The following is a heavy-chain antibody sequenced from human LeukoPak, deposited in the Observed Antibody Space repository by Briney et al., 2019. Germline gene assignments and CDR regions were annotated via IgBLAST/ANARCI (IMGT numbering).Heavy chain of an antibody. Sequence: GGSLRLSCAASGFIFSSYAMHWVRQAPGKGPEWVAIIWYDGSNKYYAESVEGRFTISRDNSKNTLYLQMNSLRAEDTAVYYCAKDFGGMNYYFDYWGQGTLVTVSS. CDR3: AKDFGGMNYYFDY. D-gene: IGHD3-3*01. CDR1: GFIFSSYA. J-gene: IGHJ4*02. CDR2: IWYDGSNK. V-gene: IGHV3-33*06.